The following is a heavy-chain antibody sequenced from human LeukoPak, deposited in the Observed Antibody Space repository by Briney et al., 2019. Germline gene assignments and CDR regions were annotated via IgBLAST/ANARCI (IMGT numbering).Heavy chain of an antibody. CDR1: GFTFSSYG. Sequence: GGSLRLSCAASGFTFSSYGMHWVRQAPGKGLEWVAVIWYDGSNKYYADSVKGRFTISRDNSKNTLYLQMNSLRAEDTAVYYCARAPGGVWSGYYPPDYWGQGTLVTVSS. V-gene: IGHV3-33*01. D-gene: IGHD3-3*01. J-gene: IGHJ4*02. CDR3: ARAPGGVWSGYYPPDY. CDR2: IWYDGSNK.